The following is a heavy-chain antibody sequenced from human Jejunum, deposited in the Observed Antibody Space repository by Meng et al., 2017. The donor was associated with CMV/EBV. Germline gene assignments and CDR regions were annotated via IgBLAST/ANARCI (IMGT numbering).Heavy chain of an antibody. CDR1: FSSYA. D-gene: IGHD3-3*01. Sequence: FSSYAISWVRQAPGQGLEWMGGIIPILGIANYAQKFQGRVTITADKSTSTAYMELSGLRSEDTAVYYCARSLLRFLEWSGADWFDPWGQGTLVTVSS. CDR3: ARSLLRFLEWSGADWFDP. CDR2: IIPILGIA. V-gene: IGHV1-69*10. J-gene: IGHJ5*02.